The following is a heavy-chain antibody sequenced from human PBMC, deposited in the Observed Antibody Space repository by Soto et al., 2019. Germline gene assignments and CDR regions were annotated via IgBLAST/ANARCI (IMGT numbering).Heavy chain of an antibody. Sequence: PGGSLRLSRAASGFTFSSYAMSWVRQAPGKGLEWVSAISGSGGSTYYADSVKGRFTISRDNSKNTLYLQMNSLRAEDTAVYYCAKVVLRYFDWLLRDSDYWGQGTLVTVSS. CDR1: GFTFSSYA. CDR2: ISGSGGST. D-gene: IGHD3-9*01. J-gene: IGHJ4*02. V-gene: IGHV3-23*01. CDR3: AKVVLRYFDWLLRDSDY.